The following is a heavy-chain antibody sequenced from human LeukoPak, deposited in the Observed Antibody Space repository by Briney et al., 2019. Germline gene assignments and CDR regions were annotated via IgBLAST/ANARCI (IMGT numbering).Heavy chain of an antibody. V-gene: IGHV3-23*01. J-gene: IGHJ4*02. Sequence: PGGSLRLSCAASGLTFSSYAMSWVRQAPGKGLEWVSAISGSGGSTYYADSVKGRFTISRDNSKNTLYLQMNSLRAEDTAVYYCANTTHDSSGYYYFGYWGQGTLVTVSS. CDR3: ANTTHDSSGYYYFGY. D-gene: IGHD3-22*01. CDR2: ISGSGGST. CDR1: GLTFSSYA.